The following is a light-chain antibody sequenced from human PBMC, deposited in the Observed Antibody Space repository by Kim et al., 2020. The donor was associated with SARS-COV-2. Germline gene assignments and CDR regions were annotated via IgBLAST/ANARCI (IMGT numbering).Light chain of an antibody. CDR3: QSAYNSGTYEV. V-gene: IGLV3-25*03. CDR1: ALPSQY. CDR2: NDS. J-gene: IGLJ2*01. Sequence: SPRETASITCSGNALPSQYAYWYQQRPGQAPVLVIYNDSHRPSGIPERFSGSSSGTTVTLTLSRVQAEDEADYYCQSAYNSGTYEVFGGGTQLTVL.